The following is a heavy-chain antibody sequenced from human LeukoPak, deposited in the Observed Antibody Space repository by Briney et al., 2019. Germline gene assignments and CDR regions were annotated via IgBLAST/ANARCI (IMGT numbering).Heavy chain of an antibody. CDR1: GFTFSNYP. CDR2: IFTNGDIT. Sequence: GGSLRLSCSASGFTFSNYPMHWVRQAPGKGLEYVSTIFTNGDITSYAASVKGRFTTSRDNSRNIPYLQMSILRPEDTAVYYCVKSPSDGLDVWGQGATVTVSS. J-gene: IGHJ6*02. CDR3: VKSPSDGLDV. V-gene: IGHV3-64D*09.